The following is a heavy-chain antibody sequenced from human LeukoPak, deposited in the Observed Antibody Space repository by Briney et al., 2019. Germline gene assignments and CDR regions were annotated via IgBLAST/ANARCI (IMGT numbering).Heavy chain of an antibody. Sequence: GGSLRLSCAASGFTFDDYAMHWVRQAPGKGLEWVSGISWNSGSIGHADSVKGRFTISRDNAKNSLYLQMNSLRAEDTALYYCAKEGLRYFDWLLYGGGDFDYWGQGTLVTVSS. CDR3: AKEGLRYFDWLLYGGGDFDY. CDR2: ISWNSGSI. J-gene: IGHJ4*02. D-gene: IGHD3-9*01. V-gene: IGHV3-9*01. CDR1: GFTFDDYA.